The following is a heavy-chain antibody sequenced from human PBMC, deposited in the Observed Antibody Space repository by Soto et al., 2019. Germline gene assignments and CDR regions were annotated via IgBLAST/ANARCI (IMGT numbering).Heavy chain of an antibody. V-gene: IGHV1-18*01. J-gene: IGHJ6*02. CDR3: AKNGQPPYYYYGLDV. CDR2: ISGYNGDT. CDR1: GYTFTRYG. Sequence: GHLVQSEAEVKKSGASVKVSCKASGYTFTRYGISWVRQAPGQGLEWMGWISGYNGDTNYAGEFQGRVSMTIDTSTTTAYRELRSLTSDDTAVYYCAKNGQPPYYYYGLDVWGQGTKVTVSS. D-gene: IGHD2-8*01.